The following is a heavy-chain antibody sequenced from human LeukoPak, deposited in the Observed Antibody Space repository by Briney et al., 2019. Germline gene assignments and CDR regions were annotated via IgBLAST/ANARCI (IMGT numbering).Heavy chain of an antibody. D-gene: IGHD3-3*01. CDR2: IYSGGST. V-gene: IGHV3-53*01. Sequence: PGRSLRLSCAASGFTVSSNYMSWVRQAPGKGLEWVSVIYSGGSTYYADSVKGRFTISRDNSKNTLYLQMNSLRAEDTAVYYCARGGKSIYDPLAYWGQGTLVTVSS. J-gene: IGHJ4*02. CDR1: GFTVSSNY. CDR3: ARGGKSIYDPLAY.